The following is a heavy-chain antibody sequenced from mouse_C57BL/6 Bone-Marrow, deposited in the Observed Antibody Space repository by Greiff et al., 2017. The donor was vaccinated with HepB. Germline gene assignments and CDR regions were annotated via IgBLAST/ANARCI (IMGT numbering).Heavy chain of an antibody. Sequence: QVQLQQPGAELVKPGASVKLSCKASGYTFTSYWMQWVKQRPGQGLEWIGEIDPSDSYTNYNQKFKGKATLTVDTSSSTAYMQLSSLTSEDSAVYYCARYELGRGFDYWGQGTTLTVSS. J-gene: IGHJ2*01. CDR3: ARYELGRGFDY. D-gene: IGHD4-1*01. CDR2: IDPSDSYT. V-gene: IGHV1-50*01. CDR1: GYTFTSYW.